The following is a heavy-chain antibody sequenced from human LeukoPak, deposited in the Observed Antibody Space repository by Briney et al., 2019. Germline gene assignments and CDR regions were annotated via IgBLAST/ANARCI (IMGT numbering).Heavy chain of an antibody. CDR1: GYIFSSYG. CDR3: ARLSGYDEYPDY. J-gene: IGHJ4*02. V-gene: IGHV1-18*01. CDR2: ISVYNGNT. D-gene: IGHD6-13*01. Sequence: ASVKVSCKASGYIFSSYGISWVRQAPGQGLEWMGWISVYNGNTNYAQKLQGRVTMTTETSTSTAYMELRSLRSDDTAVYYCARLSGYDEYPDYWGQGTLVTVSS.